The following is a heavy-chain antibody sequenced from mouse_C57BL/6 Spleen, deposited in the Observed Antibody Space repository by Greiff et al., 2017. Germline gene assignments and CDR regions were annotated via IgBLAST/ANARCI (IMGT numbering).Heavy chain of an antibody. Sequence: VQVVESGGGLVQPGGSLSLSCAASGFTFTDYYMSWVRQPPGKALEWLGFIRNKANGYTTEYSASVKGRFTISRDNSQSILYLQMNALRAEDSATYYCARFLLLGARDDWGQGTSVTVSS. CDR3: ARFLLLGARDD. CDR2: IRNKANGYTT. D-gene: IGHD3-1*01. V-gene: IGHV7-3*01. J-gene: IGHJ4*01. CDR1: GFTFTDYY.